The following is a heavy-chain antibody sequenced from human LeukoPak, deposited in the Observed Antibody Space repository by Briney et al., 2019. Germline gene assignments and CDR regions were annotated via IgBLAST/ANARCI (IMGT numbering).Heavy chain of an antibody. CDR2: INHSGST. V-gene: IGHV4-34*01. D-gene: IGHD2-2*01. CDR1: GGSFSGYY. CDR3: ARRVVPAALYYYGMDV. Sequence: PSETLSLTCAVYGGSFSGYYWSWIRQPPGKGLEWIGEINHSGSTNYNPSLKSRVTISVDTSKNQFSLKLSSVTAADTAVYYCARRVVPAALYYYGMDVWGQGTTVTVSS. J-gene: IGHJ6*02.